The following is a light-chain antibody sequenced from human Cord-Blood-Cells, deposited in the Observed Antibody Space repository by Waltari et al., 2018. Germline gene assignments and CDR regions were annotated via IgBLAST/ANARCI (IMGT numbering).Light chain of an antibody. CDR1: SSDAGCYNL. CDR3: CSYAGSSTWV. J-gene: IGLJ3*02. V-gene: IGLV2-23*02. CDR2: EVS. Sequence: QSALTQPASVSGSPGQSLTISCTGTSSDAGCYNLVSWYQQHPGKAPKLMIYEVSKRPSGVSNRFSGSKSGNTASLTISGLQAEDEADYYCCSYAGSSTWVFGGGTKLTVL.